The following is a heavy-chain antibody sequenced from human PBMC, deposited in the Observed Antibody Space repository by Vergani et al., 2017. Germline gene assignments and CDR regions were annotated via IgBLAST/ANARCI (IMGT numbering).Heavy chain of an antibody. CDR3: ARSRGEDGSGYYYGPIDY. CDR2: IYYSGST. CDR1: GGSISSSSYH. V-gene: IGHV4-39*01. Sequence: QVQLQESGPGLVKPSQTLSLTCTVSGGSISSSSYHWGWIRQPPGMGLEWIGSIYYSGSTYYNPSLKSRVTISVDTYKNQFALKQSAVTAADAAVYYCARSRGEDGSGYYYGPIDYWGQGTLVTVSS. J-gene: IGHJ4*02. D-gene: IGHD3-22*01.